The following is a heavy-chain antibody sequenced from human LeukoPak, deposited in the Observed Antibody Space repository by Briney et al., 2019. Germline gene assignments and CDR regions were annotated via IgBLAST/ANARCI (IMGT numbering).Heavy chain of an antibody. V-gene: IGHV3-7*01. J-gene: IGHJ4*02. CDR1: GYSFSTNM. Sequence: SGGSLRLSCVVSGYSFSTNMMTWVRQAPGKGPEWVATILPGGRESYRVDSVKGRFTISRDNAKNSLYLQMNILRAEDTAVYYCMSAHGYWGQGTLVTVTS. CDR3: MSAHGY. CDR2: ILPGGRES.